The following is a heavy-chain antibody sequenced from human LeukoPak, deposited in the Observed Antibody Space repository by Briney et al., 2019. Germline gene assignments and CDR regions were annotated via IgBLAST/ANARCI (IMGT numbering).Heavy chain of an antibody. CDR2: ISSSGTTI. Sequence: PGGSLILSCAASGFSFSDYYMSWIRQAPGKGLEWVSYISSSGTTIYYADSVKGRFTISRDNAKNSLYLQMNSLRAEDTAVYYCARGLYDSSGYYYRFPTHQFDYWGQGTLVTVSS. D-gene: IGHD3-22*01. CDR3: ARGLYDSSGYYYRFPTHQFDY. V-gene: IGHV3-11*01. J-gene: IGHJ4*02. CDR1: GFSFSDYY.